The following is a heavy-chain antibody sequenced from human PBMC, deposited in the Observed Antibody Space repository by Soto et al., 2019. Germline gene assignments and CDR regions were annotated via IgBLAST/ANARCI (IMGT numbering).Heavy chain of an antibody. V-gene: IGHV4-39*01. CDR2: IYYSGST. CDR3: ARIRPTGTTEVY. CDR1: GGSISSSSYY. Sequence: QLQLQESGPGLVKPSETLSLTCTVSGGSISSSSYYWGWIRQPPGKGLEWIGSIYYSGSTYYNPSLKSRVTISVDTSKNQFSLKLSSVTAADTAVYYCARIRPTGTTEVYWGQGTLVTVSS. J-gene: IGHJ4*02. D-gene: IGHD1-7*01.